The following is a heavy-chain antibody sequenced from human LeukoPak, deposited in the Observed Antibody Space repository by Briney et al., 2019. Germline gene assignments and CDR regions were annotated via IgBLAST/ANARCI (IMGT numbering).Heavy chain of an antibody. CDR1: GFTFSSYE. D-gene: IGHD6-19*01. CDR3: ARSTGWYYNYFDP. CDR2: IYYSGTT. V-gene: IGHV4-39*01. J-gene: IGHJ5*02. Sequence: PGGSLRLSCAASGFTFSSYEMNWVRQPPGKGLEWIGSIYYSGTTYYNPSLKSRVTISVDRSKNQLSLKLSSVTAADTAVYHCARSTGWYYNYFDPWGQGTLVTVSS.